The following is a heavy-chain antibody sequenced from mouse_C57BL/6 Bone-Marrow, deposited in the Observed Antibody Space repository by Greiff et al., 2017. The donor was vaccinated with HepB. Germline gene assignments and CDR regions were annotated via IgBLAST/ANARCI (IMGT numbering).Heavy chain of an antibody. Sequence: VQLQQSGPELMKPGASVKLSCKASGYTFTGYWIDWVKQRPGHGLEWIGEILPGSGSTNYNEKFKGKATFTVDTSSNTAYMQLSSLTTEDSALYYCAREICYKSMDYWGKGTSVTVSS. CDR3: AREICYKSMDY. D-gene: IGHD1-3*01. J-gene: IGHJ4*01. CDR1: GYTFTGYW. V-gene: IGHV1-9*01. CDR2: ILPGSGST.